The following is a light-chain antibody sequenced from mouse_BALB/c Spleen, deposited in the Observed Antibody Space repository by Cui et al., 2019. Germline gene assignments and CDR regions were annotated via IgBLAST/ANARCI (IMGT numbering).Light chain of an antibody. CDR3: QQWNYPLIT. V-gene: IGKV4-86*01. CDR1: SSVSY. Sequence: EIVLTQSPAITAASLGQKVTITCSASSSVSYMHWYQQKSGTSPKKWSEEISKRAAGGTASFSGSGSGTSYSLTISSMEAEDAAIYYCQQWNYPLITFGSGTKSEIK. J-gene: IGKJ4*01. CDR2: EIS.